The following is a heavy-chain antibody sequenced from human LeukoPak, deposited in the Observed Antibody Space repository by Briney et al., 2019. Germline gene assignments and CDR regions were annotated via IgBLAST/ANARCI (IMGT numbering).Heavy chain of an antibody. J-gene: IGHJ4*02. Sequence: PSEALSLTCTVSGGSISSGGYYWSWIRQHPGKGLEWIGYIYYSGSTYYNPSLKSRVTISVDTSKNQFSLKLSSVTAADTAVFYCARETTVTYYFDYWGQGTLVTVSS. CDR3: ARETTVTYYFDY. D-gene: IGHD4-17*01. CDR2: IYYSGST. V-gene: IGHV4-31*03. CDR1: GGSISSGGYY.